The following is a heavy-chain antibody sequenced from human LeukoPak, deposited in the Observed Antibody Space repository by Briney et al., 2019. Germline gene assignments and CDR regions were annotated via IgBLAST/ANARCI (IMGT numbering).Heavy chain of an antibody. J-gene: IGHJ4*02. Sequence: SETLSLTCAVYGGSFSGYYWSWIRQPPGKGLEWIGEINHSGSTNYNPSLKSRVTISVDTSKNQFSLKLSSVTAADTAVYYCARPIRNWGQGTLVIVSS. CDR1: GGSFSGYY. V-gene: IGHV4-34*01. CDR2: INHSGST. CDR3: ARPIRN.